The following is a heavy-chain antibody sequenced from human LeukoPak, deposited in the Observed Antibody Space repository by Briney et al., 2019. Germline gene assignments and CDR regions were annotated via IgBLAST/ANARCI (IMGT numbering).Heavy chain of an antibody. V-gene: IGHV3-23*01. CDR2: ISGSGGST. CDR3: AKLPGRTGDGY. CDR1: GFTFSSYA. J-gene: IGHJ4*02. Sequence: GGSLRLSCAASGFTFSSYAMSWVRQAPGKGLEWVSAISGSGGSTYYADSVKGRFTISRDNSKNTLYLQMNSLRAEDTAVYYRAKLPGRTGDGYWGQGTLVTVSS. D-gene: IGHD7-27*01.